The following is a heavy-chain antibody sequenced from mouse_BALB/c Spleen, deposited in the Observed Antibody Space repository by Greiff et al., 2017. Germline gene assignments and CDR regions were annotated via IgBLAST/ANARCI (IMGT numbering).Heavy chain of an antibody. V-gene: IGHV5-9-4*01. CDR1: GFTFSSYA. CDR2: ISSGGSYT. CDR3: ARAGDYDRAPGFAY. D-gene: IGHD2-4*01. J-gene: IGHJ3*01. Sequence: EVKLMESGGGLVKPGGSLKLSCAASGFTFSSYAMSWVRQSPEKRLEWVAEISSGGSYTYYPDTVTGRFTISRDNAKNTLYLEMSSLRSEDTAMYYCARAGDYDRAPGFAYWGQGTLVTVSA.